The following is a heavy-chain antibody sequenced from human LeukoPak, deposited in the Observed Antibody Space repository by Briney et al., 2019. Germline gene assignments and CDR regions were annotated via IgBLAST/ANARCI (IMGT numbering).Heavy chain of an antibody. CDR1: GFTFSDCY. CDR2: ISGSDSPI. V-gene: IGHV3-11*01. Sequence: GGSLRLSCAASGFTFSDCYMSWIRQAPGKGLEWVSYISGSDSPIYYADSVKGRFTISRDNAKNSLYLQMNSLRAEDTAVYYCARARGYGSMIRAFDISGQGTMVTVSS. D-gene: IGHD3-10*01. J-gene: IGHJ3*02. CDR3: ARARGYGSMIRAFDI.